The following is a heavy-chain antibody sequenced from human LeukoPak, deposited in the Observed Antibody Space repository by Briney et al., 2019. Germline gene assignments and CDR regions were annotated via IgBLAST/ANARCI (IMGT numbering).Heavy chain of an antibody. D-gene: IGHD5-12*01. Sequence: GGSLRLSCEASGFTFSSYWMHWVGQAPGKGLVWVSRITPDGSSTGYADSVKGRFTISRDNAKNTLYLQMNSLRAEDTAVYHCVRVGVATFYYWGQGTLVTVSS. V-gene: IGHV3-74*01. CDR1: GFTFSSYW. CDR3: VRVGVATFYY. J-gene: IGHJ4*02. CDR2: ITPDGSST.